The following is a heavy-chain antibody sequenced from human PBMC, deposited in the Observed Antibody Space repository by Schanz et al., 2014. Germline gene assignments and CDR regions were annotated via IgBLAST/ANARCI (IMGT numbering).Heavy chain of an antibody. Sequence: DVHLLESGGGLVQPGGSLRLSCAASEFTFSTDAMSWVRQAPGKGLEWLSVISASGGNPYYANSVKGRFGISRDNSENTLYLQMSSLRVEDTAVYYCAKDPRGDKNDRAYYFDYWGQGTLVSVSS. CDR2: ISASGGNP. D-gene: IGHD3-10*01. V-gene: IGHV3-23*01. CDR1: EFTFSTDA. CDR3: AKDPRGDKNDRAYYFDY. J-gene: IGHJ4*02.